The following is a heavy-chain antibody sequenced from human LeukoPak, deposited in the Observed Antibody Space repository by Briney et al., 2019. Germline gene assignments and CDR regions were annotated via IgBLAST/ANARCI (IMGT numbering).Heavy chain of an antibody. CDR3: ASVYNWNDVVAFDI. D-gene: IGHD1-1*01. V-gene: IGHV4-38-2*01. CDR1: GYSISSGYY. Sequence: KPSETLSLTCAVSGYSISSGYYWGWIRQPPGKGLEWIGSIYHSGSTYYNPSLKSRVTISVDTSKSQFSLKLSSVTAADTAVYYCASVYNWNDVVAFDIWGQGTMVTVSS. CDR2: IYHSGST. J-gene: IGHJ3*02.